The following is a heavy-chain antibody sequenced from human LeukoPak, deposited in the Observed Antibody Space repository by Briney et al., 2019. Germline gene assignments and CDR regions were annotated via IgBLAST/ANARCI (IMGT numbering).Heavy chain of an antibody. CDR3: ARPYLRGTVVNNWFDP. J-gene: IGHJ5*02. CDR1: GGSISSRSYY. Sequence: SGTLSLTCTVSGGSISSRSYYWGWIRQPPGKGLEWIGSISYSGSTYYNPSLKSRVTISVDTSKNQFSLKLSSVTAADTAVYYCARPYLRGTVVNNWFDPWGQGTLVTVSS. D-gene: IGHD4-23*01. CDR2: ISYSGST. V-gene: IGHV4-39*01.